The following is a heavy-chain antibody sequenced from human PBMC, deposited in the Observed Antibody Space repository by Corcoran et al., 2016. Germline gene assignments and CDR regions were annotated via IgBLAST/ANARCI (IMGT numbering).Heavy chain of an antibody. J-gene: IGHJ4*02. CDR3: AKGGGVPGYCSGGSCPLDY. CDR1: GFTFSSYG. V-gene: IGHV3-30*18. D-gene: IGHD2-15*01. CDR2: ISYDGSNK. Sequence: QVQLVESGGGVVQPGRSLRLSCAASGFTFSSYGMHWVRQAPGKGLEWVAVISYDGSNKYYADSVKGRFTISRDNSKNTLYLQMNSLRAEDTAVYYWAKGGGVPGYCSGGSCPLDYWGQGTLVTVSS.